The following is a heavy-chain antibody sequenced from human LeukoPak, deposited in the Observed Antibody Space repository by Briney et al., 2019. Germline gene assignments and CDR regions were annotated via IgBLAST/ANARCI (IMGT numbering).Heavy chain of an antibody. CDR3: AKQILRGYNPEALDY. Sequence: GGSLRLSCPASGFTFSNYGMHWVRQAPGKGLEWVAFIRYDGSDKSYADTVTGLFTISRDSSMNTLSLKMNSLRPEDTAVYYCAKQILRGYNPEALDYWGQGTLVTVSS. J-gene: IGHJ4*02. CDR1: GFTFSNYG. V-gene: IGHV3-30*02. D-gene: IGHD3-3*01. CDR2: IRYDGSDK.